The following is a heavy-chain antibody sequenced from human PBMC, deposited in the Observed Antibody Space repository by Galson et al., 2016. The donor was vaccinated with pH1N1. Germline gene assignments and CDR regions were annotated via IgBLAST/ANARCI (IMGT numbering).Heavy chain of an antibody. CDR1: GFRFSDYG. CDR2: IKSNGETT. Sequence: SLRLSCATSGFRFSDYGIHWVRQAPGKGLEYVSAIKSNGETTYYADSVKGRFTISRDNSKNMVYLQMGSLRAEDMAVYYCARVRVSTTAPYFDYWGQGTLVTGSS. J-gene: IGHJ4*02. V-gene: IGHV3-64*02. CDR3: ARVRVSTTAPYFDY. D-gene: IGHD1-1*01.